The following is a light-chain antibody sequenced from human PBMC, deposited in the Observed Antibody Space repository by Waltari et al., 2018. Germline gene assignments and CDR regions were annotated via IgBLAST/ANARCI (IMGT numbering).Light chain of an antibody. J-gene: IGKJ2*01. CDR1: QDITNY. CDR2: DAS. CDR3: QQYDNPHT. Sequence: DIQMTQSPSSLSASVGDRITITCQASQDITNYLSWYQQKPGKAPKLLIYDASTLETGVPSRFSGSGSGTDFTFTISSLQPEDIATYFCQQYDNPHTFGQGTKLEIK. V-gene: IGKV1-33*01.